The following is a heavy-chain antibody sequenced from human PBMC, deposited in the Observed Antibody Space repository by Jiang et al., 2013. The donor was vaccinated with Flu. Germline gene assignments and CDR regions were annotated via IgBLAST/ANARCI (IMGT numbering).Heavy chain of an antibody. V-gene: IGHV2-5*02. CDR1: GFSLSTSGVG. J-gene: IGHJ5*02. Sequence: KPTQTLTLTCTFSGFSLSTSGVGAGWIRQPPGKALEWLALIYWDDDKRYSPSLKSRLTITKDTSKNQVVLTMTNMDPVDTATYYCAHTTMVRGVKWFDPWGQGTLVTVSS. CDR3: AHTTMVRGVKWFDP. D-gene: IGHD3-10*01. CDR2: IYWDDDK.